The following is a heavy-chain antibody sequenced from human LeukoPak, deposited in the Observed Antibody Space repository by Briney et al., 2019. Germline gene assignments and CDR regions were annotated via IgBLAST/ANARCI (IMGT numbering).Heavy chain of an antibody. Sequence: SETLSVTCSVSGGSVSSYYWSWIRQPPGKGLEWIGFFHGGGSTVYNPSFKSRVTISVDTSKNQVYLKLTSVTAADTAVYFCAKFYFDSSGYYDVFDIWGQGTMVTVSS. CDR3: AKFYFDSSGYYDVFDI. CDR1: GGSVSSYY. D-gene: IGHD3-22*01. V-gene: IGHV4-59*02. J-gene: IGHJ3*02. CDR2: FHGGGST.